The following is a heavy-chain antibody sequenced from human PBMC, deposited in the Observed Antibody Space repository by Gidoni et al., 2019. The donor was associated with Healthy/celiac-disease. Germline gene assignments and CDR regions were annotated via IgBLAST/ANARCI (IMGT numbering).Heavy chain of an antibody. Sequence: HVQLVQSAAEVKKPVASVKVSCNASVYTFTSYYMPWVRQAPGQGLEWMGRINPSGGSTSYAQKFQGRVTMTRETSTSTVYMELSSLRSEDTAVYYCARDRGGYNYKDYWGQGTLVTVSS. CDR1: VYTFTSYY. V-gene: IGHV1-46*01. CDR2: INPSGGST. J-gene: IGHJ4*02. D-gene: IGHD5-12*01. CDR3: ARDRGGYNYKDY.